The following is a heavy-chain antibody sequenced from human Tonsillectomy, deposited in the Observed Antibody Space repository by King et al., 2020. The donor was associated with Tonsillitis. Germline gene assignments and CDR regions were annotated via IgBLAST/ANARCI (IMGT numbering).Heavy chain of an antibody. D-gene: IGHD3-22*01. V-gene: IGHV1-18*01. J-gene: IGHJ4*02. CDR1: GYTFTSYG. Sequence: VQLVQSGAEVKKPGASVKVSCKASGYTFTSYGISWVRQAPGQGLECMGWIGVYNGKTNYAQKLQGRVTMTTDRSTSTAYMELRSLRSDDTAVYYCARAATYSYESSGPFFDYWGQGTLVTVSS. CDR3: ARAATYSYESSGPFFDY. CDR2: IGVYNGKT.